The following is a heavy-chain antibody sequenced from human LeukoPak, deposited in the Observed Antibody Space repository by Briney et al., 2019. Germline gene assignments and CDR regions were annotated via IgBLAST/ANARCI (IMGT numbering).Heavy chain of an antibody. V-gene: IGHV1-2*02. Sequence: ASVNVSCKASGYTFTGYYIHWVRQAPGQGLEWMGWINPNSGGTNYAQKFQGRVTMTRDTSISTAYMELSRLRSDDTAVYYCARGLQTLSGYDLYYFDYWGQGTLVTVSS. CDR3: ARGLQTLSGYDLYYFDY. J-gene: IGHJ4*02. CDR1: GYTFTGYY. D-gene: IGHD5-12*01. CDR2: INPNSGGT.